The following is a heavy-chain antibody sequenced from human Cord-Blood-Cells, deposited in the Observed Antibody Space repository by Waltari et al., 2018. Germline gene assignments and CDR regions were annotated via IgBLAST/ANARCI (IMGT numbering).Heavy chain of an antibody. V-gene: IGHV1-24*01. J-gene: IGHJ5*02. CDR1: GYTLTELS. Sequence: QAQLVQSGAEVKKPGASVNVSCKISGYTLTELSMHSVRLAPGTGPEWMGGFDPEEGETINEQKFQGRVTMTEDTSTDTAYMELSSLRSEDTAVYYCATVRTNYYSGYDNWFDPWGQGTLVTVSS. D-gene: IGHD5-12*01. CDR2: FDPEEGET. CDR3: ATVRTNYYSGYDNWFDP.